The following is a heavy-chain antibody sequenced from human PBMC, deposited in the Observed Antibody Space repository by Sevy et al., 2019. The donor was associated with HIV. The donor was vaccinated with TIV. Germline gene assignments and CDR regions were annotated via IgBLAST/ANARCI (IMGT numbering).Heavy chain of an antibody. V-gene: IGHV1-69*06. CDR2: IIPIFGTA. D-gene: IGHD2-2*01. CDR1: GGTFSSYA. CDR3: ARGGGYCSSTSCYDAFDI. Sequence: ASVKVSCKASGGTFSSYAISWVRQAPGQGLEWMGGIIPIFGTANYAQKFQGRVTITADKSTSTAYMELSSLRSGDTAVYYGARGGGYCSSTSCYDAFDIWGQGTMVTVSS. J-gene: IGHJ3*02.